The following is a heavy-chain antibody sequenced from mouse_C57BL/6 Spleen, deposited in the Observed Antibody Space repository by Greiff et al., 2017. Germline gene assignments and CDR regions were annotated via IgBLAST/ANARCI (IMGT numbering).Heavy chain of an antibody. CDR3: ARRANWEDY. CDR1: GYTFTDYY. Sequence: EVQLQQSGPELVKPGASVKISCKASGYTFTDYYMNWVKQSHGKSLEWIGDINPNNGGTSYNQKLKGQATLTVDKSSSTAYMELRSLTSEDSAVYYCARRANWEDYWGQGTTLTVAA. D-gene: IGHD4-1*01. V-gene: IGHV1-26*01. J-gene: IGHJ2*01. CDR2: INPNNGGT.